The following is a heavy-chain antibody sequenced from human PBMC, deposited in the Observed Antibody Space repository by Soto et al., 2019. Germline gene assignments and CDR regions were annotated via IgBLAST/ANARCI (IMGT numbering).Heavy chain of an antibody. Sequence: ASVKVSCKASGYTFTSYAMHWVRQAPGQRLEWMGWINAGNGNTKYSQKFQGRVTITRDTSASTAYMELSSLRSEDTAVYYCARDPSTYYYYCMDVWGQGTTVTVSS. CDR1: GYTFTSYA. CDR3: ARDPSTYYYYCMDV. CDR2: INAGNGNT. J-gene: IGHJ6*02. V-gene: IGHV1-3*01.